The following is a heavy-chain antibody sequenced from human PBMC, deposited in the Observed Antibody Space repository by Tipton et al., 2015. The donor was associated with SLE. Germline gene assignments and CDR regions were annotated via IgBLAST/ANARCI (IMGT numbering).Heavy chain of an antibody. J-gene: IGHJ5*02. CDR3: AREGAVTGWLDP. CDR1: GFTFSNFA. CDR2: IYAGGTA. Sequence: SLRLSCAASGFTFSNFAISWVRQAPGKGLEWVSAIYAGGTAYYMDSVKGRFTVSRDNSMNTLYLQMNSLRPEDTAVYYCAREGAVTGWLDPWGQGTLVTVSS. D-gene: IGHD6-19*01. V-gene: IGHV3-23*03.